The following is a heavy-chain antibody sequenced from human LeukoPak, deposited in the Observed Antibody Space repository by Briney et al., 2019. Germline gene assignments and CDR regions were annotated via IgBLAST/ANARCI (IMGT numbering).Heavy chain of an antibody. Sequence: GGSLRLSCAASGFTVSTNYMSWVRQAPGKGLEWVSVSYSGGSSYYADSVKGRFTISRDNSKNTLSLQMNSLRAEDTAVYYCARARGGPVLRYFDWLSDFDYWGQGTLVTVSS. CDR1: GFTVSTNY. V-gene: IGHV3-53*01. J-gene: IGHJ4*02. D-gene: IGHD3-9*01. CDR3: ARARGGPVLRYFDWLSDFDY. CDR2: SYSGGSS.